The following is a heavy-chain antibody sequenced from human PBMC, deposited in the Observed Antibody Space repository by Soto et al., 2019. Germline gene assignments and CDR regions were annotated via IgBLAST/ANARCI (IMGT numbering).Heavy chain of an antibody. V-gene: IGHV3-23*01. J-gene: IGHJ4*02. CDR1: GFTFSSYA. D-gene: IGHD3-22*01. CDR3: ATDSSGYYGYYFDY. CDR2: ISGSGGST. Sequence: EVQVLESGGGLVQPGGSLRLSCAASGFTFSSYAMSWVRQAPGKGLEWVSTISGSGGSTYYADSVKGRFTISRDFSKNTLYLQMNSLRAEDPAVYYCATDSSGYYGYYFDYWGQGTLVTVS.